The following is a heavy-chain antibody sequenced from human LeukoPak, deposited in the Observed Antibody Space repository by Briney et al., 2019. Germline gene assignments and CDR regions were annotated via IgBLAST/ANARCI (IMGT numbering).Heavy chain of an antibody. CDR2: IYYSGST. CDR3: ARGLV. D-gene: IGHD6-19*01. V-gene: IGHV4-39*01. Sequence: SETLSLTCTVSGGSISGSGYYWGWIRQPPGKGLEWIGSIYYSGSTYYNPSLKSRVTISVDTSKNQFSLRLSSVTAADTAVYYSARGLVWGQGTLVTVSS. CDR1: GGSISGSGYY. J-gene: IGHJ4*02.